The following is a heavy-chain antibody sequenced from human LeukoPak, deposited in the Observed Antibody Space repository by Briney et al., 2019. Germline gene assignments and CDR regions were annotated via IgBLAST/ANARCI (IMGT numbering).Heavy chain of an antibody. D-gene: IGHD3-22*01. Sequence: SETLSLTCAVYGGSFSGYYWSWIRQPPGKGLEWIGEINHSGSTNYNPSLKSRVTISVDTSKNQFSLKLSSVTAADTAVYYCARRVSPRYYYDSSGYYPFDYWGQGTLVTVSS. CDR1: GGSFSGYY. J-gene: IGHJ4*02. CDR2: INHSGST. V-gene: IGHV4-34*01. CDR3: ARRVSPRYYYDSSGYYPFDY.